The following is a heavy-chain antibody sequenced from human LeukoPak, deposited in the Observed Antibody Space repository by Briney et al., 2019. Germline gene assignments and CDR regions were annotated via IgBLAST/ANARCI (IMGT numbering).Heavy chain of an antibody. CDR1: GYTFTSYG. V-gene: IGHV1-18*01. Sequence: ASVKVSCKVSGYTFTSYGISWVRQAPGQGLEWMGWISAYNGNTNYAQKLQGRVTMTTDTSTSTAYMELRSLRSDDTAVYYCARDMRVVVVPAAIWWFDPWGQGTLVTVSS. CDR2: ISAYNGNT. CDR3: ARDMRVVVVPAAIWWFDP. J-gene: IGHJ5*02. D-gene: IGHD2-2*01.